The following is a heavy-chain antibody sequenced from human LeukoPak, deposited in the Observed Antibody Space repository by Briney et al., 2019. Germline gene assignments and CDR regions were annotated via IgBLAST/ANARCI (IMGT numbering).Heavy chain of an antibody. Sequence: ASVKVSCKASGYTFTRYGISWMRQAPGQGLEWMGWISAYNVNTNDAQKLQGRVTMTTDTSTTTAYMELRSLRSDDTAVYYCARVPVSGPGARFDYWGQGTLVTVSS. CDR2: ISAYNVNT. J-gene: IGHJ4*02. CDR3: ARVPVSGPGARFDY. V-gene: IGHV1-18*01. CDR1: GYTFTRYG. D-gene: IGHD4-11*01.